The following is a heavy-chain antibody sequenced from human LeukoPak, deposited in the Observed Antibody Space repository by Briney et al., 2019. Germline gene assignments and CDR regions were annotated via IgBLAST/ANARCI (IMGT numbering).Heavy chain of an antibody. CDR2: IYYSGRT. CDR3: ASPYYDFWSGYQMGEGYFDY. J-gene: IGHJ4*02. CDR1: GGSISSSSYY. D-gene: IGHD3-3*01. V-gene: IGHV4-39*01. Sequence: WGTLSLSCTVSGGSISSSSYYWGCIRQAPGQGLEWIGSIYYSGRTYYNPSLRSRATISVNTSKNQFPLKLSSVNAADTAVYYCASPYYDFWSGYQMGEGYFDYWGQGTLVTVSS.